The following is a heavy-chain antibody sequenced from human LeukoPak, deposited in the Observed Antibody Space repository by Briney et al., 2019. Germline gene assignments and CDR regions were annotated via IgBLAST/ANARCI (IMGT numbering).Heavy chain of an antibody. CDR3: ARDNYGSGSYYTYFVY. J-gene: IGHJ4*02. CDR2: IMQDGSEK. CDR1: GFTFSTYW. Sequence: GGSLRLSCAASGFTFSTYWMSWVRQPPGKGLEWVANIMQDGSEKNYVDSVKGRFTIPRNNAKNSLYLQMNSLRAEDTAVYYCARDNYGSGSYYTYFVYWGQGTLVTVSS. V-gene: IGHV3-7*01. D-gene: IGHD3-10*01.